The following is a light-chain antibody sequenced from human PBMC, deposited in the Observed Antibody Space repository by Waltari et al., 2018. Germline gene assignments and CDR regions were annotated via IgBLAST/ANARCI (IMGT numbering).Light chain of an antibody. Sequence: QSALTQPASVSGSPGQSITISCTGTSSDVGSYNLVSWYQQHPGKAPKLLIYSNNQRPSGVPDRFSGSKSGTSASLAISGLLSEDEADYYCAAWDDSLNGVIFGGGTKLTVL. CDR3: AAWDDSLNGVI. V-gene: IGLV2-14*02. J-gene: IGLJ2*01. CDR1: SSDVGSYNL. CDR2: SNN.